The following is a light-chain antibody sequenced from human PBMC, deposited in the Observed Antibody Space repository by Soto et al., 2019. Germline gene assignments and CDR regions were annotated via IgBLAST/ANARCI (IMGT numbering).Light chain of an antibody. CDR3: HQYNSWPRGT. J-gene: IGKJ3*01. CDR2: VAS. V-gene: IGKV3D-7*01. Sequence: IVLAQSVATLSLSPGERATLSCRTIQSVSSSYLAWYQQKPGQAPRLLICVASGRATGIPDRFSGSGSGTEFTLTISSLQSEDSAVYYCHQYNSWPRGTFGPGTKVD. CDR1: QSVSSSY.